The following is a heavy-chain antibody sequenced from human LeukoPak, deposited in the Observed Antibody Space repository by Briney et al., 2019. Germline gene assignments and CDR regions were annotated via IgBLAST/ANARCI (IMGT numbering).Heavy chain of an antibody. Sequence: PSETLSLTCAVSGGSISSSDWWSWVRQPPGKGLEWIGEIYHSGSTYYNPSLKSRVTISVDTSKNQFSLKVSSVTAADTALYYCARVRHHSVLGGWGQGTLVTVSS. CDR2: IYHSGST. D-gene: IGHD3-16*01. CDR1: GGSISSSDW. CDR3: ARVRHHSVLGG. V-gene: IGHV4-4*02. J-gene: IGHJ4*02.